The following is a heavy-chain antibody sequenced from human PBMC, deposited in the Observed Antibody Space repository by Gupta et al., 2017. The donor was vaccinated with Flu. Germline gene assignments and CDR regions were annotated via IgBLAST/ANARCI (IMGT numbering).Heavy chain of an antibody. CDR1: SLKSGSYF. V-gene: IGHV4-31*02. CDR3: ARRGAYFFDY. D-gene: IGHD3-16*01. Sequence: SLKSGSYFWCWIRQHPGNGLEWIGYVYFSGDTYYNQSLPSRVSISVDTSKNQSSLAVGSVTAADTAVYYCARRGAYFFDYWGQGTLVSVSS. CDR2: VYFSGDT. J-gene: IGHJ4*02.